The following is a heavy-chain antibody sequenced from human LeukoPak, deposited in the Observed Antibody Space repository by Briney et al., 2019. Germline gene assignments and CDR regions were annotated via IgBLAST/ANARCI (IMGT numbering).Heavy chain of an antibody. Sequence: ASVKVSFKASGYSLSDYHLHWVRQAPGQGLEWMGDINPRNGATKYAQKFQGRVTMTRDTSVSTVYMDLSGLTPDDTAVYYCARDPQYTFGYPTYDCWGQGTLVTVSS. CDR1: GYSLSDYH. D-gene: IGHD2-2*03. V-gene: IGHV1-2*02. CDR2: INPRNGAT. J-gene: IGHJ4*02. CDR3: ARDPQYTFGYPTYDC.